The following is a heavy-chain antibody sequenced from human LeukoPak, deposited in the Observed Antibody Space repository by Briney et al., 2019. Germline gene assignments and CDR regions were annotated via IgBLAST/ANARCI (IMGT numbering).Heavy chain of an antibody. Sequence: KPSETLSLTCTVSGGSISSSYWSWIRQPPGKGLEWIGYIYYSGSTNYNPSLKSRVTISVDTSKNQFSLKLSSVTAADTAVYYCAREEFTHRNFQHWGQGTLVTVSS. V-gene: IGHV4-59*01. CDR2: IYYSGST. D-gene: IGHD1-14*01. CDR3: AREEFTHRNFQH. CDR1: GGSISSSY. J-gene: IGHJ1*01.